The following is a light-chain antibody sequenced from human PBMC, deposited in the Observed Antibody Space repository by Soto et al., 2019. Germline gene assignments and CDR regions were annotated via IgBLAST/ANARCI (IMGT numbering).Light chain of an antibody. CDR3: KSYAGSKTYV. J-gene: IGLJ1*01. Sequence: QSVLTQPPSASGSPGQSVTISCTGTKNDIGVYDFVSWYQHHPGKAPRLIIYEVVQRPSGVPDRFSGSKSGNTASLTVSGLQAADEGDYFCKSYAGSKTYVFGSGTKGTVL. CDR2: EVV. V-gene: IGLV2-8*01. CDR1: KNDIGVYDF.